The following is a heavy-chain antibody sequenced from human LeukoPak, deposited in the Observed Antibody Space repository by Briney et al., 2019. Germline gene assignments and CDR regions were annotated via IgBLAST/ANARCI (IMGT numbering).Heavy chain of an antibody. CDR2: INHSGST. V-gene: IGHV4-34*01. D-gene: IGHD3-10*01. CDR3: ARDLSGGISMLRGVIND. CDR1: GGSFSGYY. J-gene: IGHJ4*02. Sequence: SETLSLTCAVYGGSFSGYYWSWIRQPPGKGLEWIGEINHSGSTNYNPSLKSRVTISVDTSKNQFSLHLTSVTPEDTALYYCARDLSGGISMLRGVINDWGQGTQVTVSS.